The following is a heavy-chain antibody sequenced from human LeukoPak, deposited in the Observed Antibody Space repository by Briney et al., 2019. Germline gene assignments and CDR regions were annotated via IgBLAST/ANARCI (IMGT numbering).Heavy chain of an antibody. D-gene: IGHD6-13*01. CDR3: AREDRSSWPYLPPPYYYYYGMDV. CDR2: IKQDGSEK. J-gene: IGHJ6*02. CDR1: GFTFSSYW. V-gene: IGHV3-7*01. Sequence: GGSLRLSCAASGFTFSSYWMSWVRQAPGKGLEWVANIKQDGSEKYYVDSVKGRFTISRDNAKNSLYLQMNSLRAEDTAVYYCAREDRSSWPYLPPPYYYYYGMDVWGQGTTVTVSS.